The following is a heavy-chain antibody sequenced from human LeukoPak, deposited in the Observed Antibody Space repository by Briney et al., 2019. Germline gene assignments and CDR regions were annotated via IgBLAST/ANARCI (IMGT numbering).Heavy chain of an antibody. D-gene: IGHD5-18*01. V-gene: IGHV3-7*03. CDR2: IKKDGSEK. CDR1: GFTFSSYW. CDR3: AKDSSYGFNWFDP. J-gene: IGHJ5*02. Sequence: GGSLRLSCAASGFTFSSYWMSWVRQAPGKGLEWVANIKKDGSEKYYVDSVKGRFTISRDNAKNSLYLQMNSLRAEDTALYYCAKDSSYGFNWFDPWGQGTLVTVSS.